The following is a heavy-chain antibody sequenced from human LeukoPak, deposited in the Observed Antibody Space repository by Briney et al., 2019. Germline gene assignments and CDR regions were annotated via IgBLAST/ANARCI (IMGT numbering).Heavy chain of an antibody. CDR1: GGSISSSSYY. D-gene: IGHD3-3*01. J-gene: IGHJ4*02. CDR2: IYYSGST. Sequence: TSETLSLTCTVSGGSISSSSYYWGWIRQPPGKGLEWIGSIYYSGSTYYNPSPKSRVTISVDTSKNQFSLKLSSVTAADTAVYYCARVSYYDFWSGYQYYFDYWGQGTLVTVSS. CDR3: ARVSYYDFWSGYQYYFDY. V-gene: IGHV4-39*07.